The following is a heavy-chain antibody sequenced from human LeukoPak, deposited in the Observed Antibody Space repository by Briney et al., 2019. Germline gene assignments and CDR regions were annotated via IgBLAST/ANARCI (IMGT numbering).Heavy chain of an antibody. D-gene: IGHD2-21*02. V-gene: IGHV3-48*03. CDR1: GFSFSTYE. CDR3: ARVGREVTTGYFDD. J-gene: IGHJ4*02. Sequence: PGASLRLSCVASGFSFSTYEMNWVRQAPGKGLEWVAYISTSGSSVYYADSLKGRFTVSRDNAKSSLFLQVDSLTVADTAVYYCARVGREVTTGYFDDWGQGTLVAVSS. CDR2: ISTSGSSV.